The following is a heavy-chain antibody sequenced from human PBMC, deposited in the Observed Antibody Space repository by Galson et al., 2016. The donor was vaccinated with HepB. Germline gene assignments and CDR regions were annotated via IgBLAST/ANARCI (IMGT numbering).Heavy chain of an antibody. J-gene: IGHJ4*02. CDR3: ARDKRLWLL. Sequence: SLRLSCAGSGFTFIDYWMSWVRQAPGKGLEWVANIKQDGSERYYVDSVRGRFTISRDNAKNSVYLEMNSLRPEDTAVYYCARDKRLWLLWGQGTLVTVSS. D-gene: IGHD3-10*01. CDR2: IKQDGSER. CDR1: GFTFIDYW. V-gene: IGHV3-7*03.